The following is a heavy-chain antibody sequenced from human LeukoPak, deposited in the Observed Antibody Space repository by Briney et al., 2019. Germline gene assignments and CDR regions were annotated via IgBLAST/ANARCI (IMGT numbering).Heavy chain of an antibody. CDR2: INPNSGVT. D-gene: IGHD3-10*01. CDR1: GYTFTSYG. Sequence: ASVKVSCKASGYTFTSYGISWVRQAPGQGLEWMGWINPNSGVTYSAQKFQGRVTMTRDTSISTAYMELSTLTSDDTAVYYCARGRYGAGKNFDYWGQGTLVTVSS. CDR3: ARGRYGAGKNFDY. J-gene: IGHJ4*02. V-gene: IGHV1-2*02.